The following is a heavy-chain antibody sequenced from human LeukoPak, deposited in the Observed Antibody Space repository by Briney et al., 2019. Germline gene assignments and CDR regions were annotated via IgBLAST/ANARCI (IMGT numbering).Heavy chain of an antibody. D-gene: IGHD6-19*01. CDR1: GGSISSYY. CDR3: ARDRPGIAVAGDAFDI. CDR2: IYNRGSNT. Sequence: PSETLSLTCTVSGGSISSYYWSWTRQPPGKGLEWIGYIYNRGSNTNYNPSLKSRVTISVDTSKNQFSLKLRSVTAADTAVYYCARDRPGIAVAGDAFDIWGQGTMVTVSS. V-gene: IGHV4-59*01. J-gene: IGHJ3*02.